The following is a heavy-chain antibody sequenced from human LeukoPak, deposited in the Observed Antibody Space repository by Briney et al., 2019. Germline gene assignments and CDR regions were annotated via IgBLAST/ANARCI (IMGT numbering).Heavy chain of an antibody. V-gene: IGHV1-3*01. CDR2: INASNGNT. D-gene: IGHD3-9*01. J-gene: IGHJ5*02. Sequence: GASVKVSCKASGYTFTSYAMHWVRQAPGQRREWMGWINASNGNTKYSQKFQGRVTITRDTSASTAYMELSSLRSEDTAVYYCARVGGNYDILTGYRYNWFDPWGQGTLVTVSS. CDR3: ARVGGNYDILTGYRYNWFDP. CDR1: GYTFTSYA.